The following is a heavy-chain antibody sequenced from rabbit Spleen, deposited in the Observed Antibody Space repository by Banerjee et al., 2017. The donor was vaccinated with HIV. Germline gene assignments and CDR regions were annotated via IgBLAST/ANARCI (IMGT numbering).Heavy chain of an antibody. CDR1: GFSLSSNG. D-gene: IGHD4-2*01. CDR2: ISTTGSA. Sequence: QSLEESGGDLVKPGASLTLTCTASGFSLSSNGVSWVRQAAGKGLEWIGYISTTGSAAYASWAKGRFTISKTSSTTVTLQMTSLTAADTATYFCARGYAGNFNLWGPGTLVTVS. V-gene: IGHV1S40*01. CDR3: ARGYAGNFNL. J-gene: IGHJ4*01.